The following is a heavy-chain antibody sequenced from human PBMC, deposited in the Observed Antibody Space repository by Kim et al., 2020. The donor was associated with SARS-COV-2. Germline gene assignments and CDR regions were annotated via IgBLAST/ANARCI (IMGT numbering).Heavy chain of an antibody. CDR3: ARDLVPCGSCYSFEIPDAFDI. V-gene: IGHV3-21*01. CDR1: GFTFSSYS. CDR2: ISSSSSYI. J-gene: IGHJ3*02. D-gene: IGHD2-15*01. Sequence: GGSLRLSCAASGFTFSSYSMNWVRQAPGKGLEWVSSISSSSSYIYYADSVKGRFTISRDNAKNSLYLQMNSLRAEDTAVYYCARDLVPCGSCYSFEIPDAFDIWGQGTMVTVSS.